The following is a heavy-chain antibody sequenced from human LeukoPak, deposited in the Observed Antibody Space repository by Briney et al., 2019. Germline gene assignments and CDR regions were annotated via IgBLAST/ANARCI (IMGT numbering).Heavy chain of an antibody. V-gene: IGHV4-34*01. CDR3: ARGALKWELPPIRARKSYYFDY. CDR1: GFTVSSNY. Sequence: GSLRLSCAASGFTVSSNYMSWIRQPPGKGLEWIGEINHSGSTNYNPSLKSRVTISVDTSKNHFSLKLSSVTAADTAVYYCARGALKWELPPIRARKSYYFDYWGQGTLVTVSS. D-gene: IGHD1-26*01. CDR2: INHSGST. J-gene: IGHJ4*02.